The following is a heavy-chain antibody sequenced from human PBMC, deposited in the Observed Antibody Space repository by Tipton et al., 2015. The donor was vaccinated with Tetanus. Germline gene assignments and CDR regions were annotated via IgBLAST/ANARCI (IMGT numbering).Heavy chain of an antibody. CDR2: IYYSGST. V-gene: IGHV4-31*11. CDR1: GASFSDYF. D-gene: IGHD6-6*01. J-gene: IGHJ5*02. CDR3: ARDQGGGRVVRLNWFDP. Sequence: LRLSCAVYGASFSDYFWNWFRQLPGKGLEWIGYIYYSGSTFYNPSLKSRLTMSVDTSKNQFSLKLTSVTAADTAVYFCARDQGGGRVVRLNWFDPWGQGTLVTVSS.